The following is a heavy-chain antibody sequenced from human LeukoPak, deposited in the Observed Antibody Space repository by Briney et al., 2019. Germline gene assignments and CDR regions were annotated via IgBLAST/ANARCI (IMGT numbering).Heavy chain of an antibody. J-gene: IGHJ6*03. D-gene: IGHD5-24*01. V-gene: IGHV1-18*01. CDR3: ARRRETYYYYYYMDV. Sequence: ASVKVSCKASGYTFTSYSITWVRQAPGQGLEWMGWISAYNGNTNYAQKLQGRVTMTTDTSTSTAYMELRSLRSDDTAVYYCARRRETYYYYYYMDVWGKGTTVTVSS. CDR2: ISAYNGNT. CDR1: GYTFTSYS.